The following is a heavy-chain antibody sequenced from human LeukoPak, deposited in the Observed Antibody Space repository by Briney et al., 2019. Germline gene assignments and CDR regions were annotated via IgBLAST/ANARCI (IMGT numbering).Heavy chain of an antibody. J-gene: IGHJ1*01. CDR2: ISWNSGSI. CDR1: GFTFSNYA. CDR3: AKARDTGLHRPFQH. Sequence: RAGGSLRLSCAASGFTFSNYAMSWVRQAPGKGLEWVSGISWNSGSIGYADSVKGRFTISRDNAKNSLYLQMNSLRAEDTALYYCAKARDTGLHRPFQHWGQGTLVTVSS. V-gene: IGHV3-9*01. D-gene: IGHD5-24*01.